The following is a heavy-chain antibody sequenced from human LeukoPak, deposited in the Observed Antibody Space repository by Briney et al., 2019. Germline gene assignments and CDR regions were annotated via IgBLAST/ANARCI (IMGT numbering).Heavy chain of an antibody. V-gene: IGHV3-21*01. CDR3: ARDYYDSSGYSRVRPSRAFDI. J-gene: IGHJ3*02. CDR1: GFTFSSYS. CDR2: ISSSSSYI. D-gene: IGHD3-22*01. Sequence: GGSLRLSCAASGFTFSSYSMNWVRQAPGKGLEWVSSISSSSSYIYYADSVKGRFTISRDNAKNSLYLQMNSLGAEDTAVYYCARDYYDSSGYSRVRPSRAFDIWGQGTMVTVSS.